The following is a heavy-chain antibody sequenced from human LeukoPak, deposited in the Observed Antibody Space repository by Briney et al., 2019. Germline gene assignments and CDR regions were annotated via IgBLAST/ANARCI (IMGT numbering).Heavy chain of an antibody. Sequence: SNYYWGWIRQAPGKGLEWVASINHNGNVNYYVDSVKGRFTISRDNAKNSLYLQMSNLRAEDTAVYFCARGGGLDVWGQGTLVTVSS. D-gene: IGHD3/OR15-3a*01. V-gene: IGHV3-7*03. CDR1: SNYY. CDR2: INHNGNVN. J-gene: IGHJ4*02. CDR3: ARGGGLDV.